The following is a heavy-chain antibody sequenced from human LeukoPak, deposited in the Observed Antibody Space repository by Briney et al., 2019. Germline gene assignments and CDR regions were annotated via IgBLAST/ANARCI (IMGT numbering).Heavy chain of an antibody. J-gene: IGHJ4*02. CDR3: ARDRTPYYYDSSGFDY. CDR2: ISSSSSTI. Sequence: GGSLRLSCAASGFTFSSYSMNWVRQAPGKGLEWVSYISSSSSTIYYAYSVKGRFTISRDNAKNSLYLQMNSLRDEDTAVYYCARDRTPYYYDSSGFDYWGQGTLVTVSS. D-gene: IGHD3-22*01. V-gene: IGHV3-48*02. CDR1: GFTFSSYS.